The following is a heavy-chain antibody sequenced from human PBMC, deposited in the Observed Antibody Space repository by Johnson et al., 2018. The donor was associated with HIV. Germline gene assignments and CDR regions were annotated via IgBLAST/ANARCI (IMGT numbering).Heavy chain of an antibody. CDR2: ISYDGSNK. Sequence: QMLLVESGGGVVQPGRSLRLSCAASGFTFSSYAMHWVRQAPGKGLEWVAVISYDGSNKYYADSVKGRFTISRDNSKNTLYLQMNSLRAEDTALYYCATIAAHGAAFDIWGQGTMVTVSS. CDR3: ATIAAHGAAFDI. CDR1: GFTFSSYA. V-gene: IGHV3-30*04. D-gene: IGHD6-25*01. J-gene: IGHJ3*02.